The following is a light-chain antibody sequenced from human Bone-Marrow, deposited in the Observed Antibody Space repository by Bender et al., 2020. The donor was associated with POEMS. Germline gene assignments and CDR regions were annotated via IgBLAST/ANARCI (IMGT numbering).Light chain of an antibody. J-gene: IGLJ3*02. CDR3: CSYAGSYTGV. CDR1: NIGSKS. V-gene: IGLV3-21*02. CDR2: DDS. Sequence: SYVLTQPPSVSVAPGQTARITCGGNNIGSKSVQWYQQKPGQAPVLVVYDDSDRPSGIPERLSGSNSGNTATLTITGLQAEDEADYYCCSYAGSYTGVFGGGTKLTVL.